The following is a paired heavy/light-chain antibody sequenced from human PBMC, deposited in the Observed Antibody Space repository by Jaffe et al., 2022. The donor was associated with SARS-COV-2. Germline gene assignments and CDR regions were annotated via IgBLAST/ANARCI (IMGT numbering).Light chain of an antibody. CDR2: WAS. J-gene: IGKJ4*01. CDR1: QNILYSSNSKNY. Sequence: DIVMTQSPDSLAVSLGERATINCKSSQNILYSSNSKNYLAWYQQKVGQPPKLLIYWASTRESGVPDRFSGSGSGTDFTLTISSLQAEDVAVYYCQQYYSPPSTFGGGTKVEIK. V-gene: IGKV4-1*01. CDR3: QQYYSPPST.
Heavy chain of an antibody. D-gene: IGHD3-22*01. CDR3: ARGLMGSGYFDY. J-gene: IGHJ4*02. CDR1: GGSISSYY. V-gene: IGHV4-59*01. CDR2: IYHNGNI. Sequence: QVQLQESGPGLVNPSETLSLTCTVSGGSISSYYWSWIRQPPGKGLEWFGYIYHNGNIYYNPSLKSRVTISVDTSKNQFSLRLSSVTAADTAVYYCARGLMGSGYFDYWGQGTLVTVSS.